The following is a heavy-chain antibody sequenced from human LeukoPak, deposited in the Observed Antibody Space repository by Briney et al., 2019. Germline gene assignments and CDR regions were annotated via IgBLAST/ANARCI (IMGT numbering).Heavy chain of an antibody. Sequence: ASVKVSCKASGGYYMHWVRQAPGQGLEWMGWIDPNSGDTTYAKKLHGRVTMTRDTSVGTVFMDLNSLRSDDTAVYFCSREGVAPTTDGSGRILGGWLDPWGQGTLVTVSS. J-gene: IGHJ5*02. CDR2: IDPNSGDT. V-gene: IGHV1-2*02. CDR1: GGYY. D-gene: IGHD3-10*01. CDR3: SREGVAPTTDGSGRILGGWLDP.